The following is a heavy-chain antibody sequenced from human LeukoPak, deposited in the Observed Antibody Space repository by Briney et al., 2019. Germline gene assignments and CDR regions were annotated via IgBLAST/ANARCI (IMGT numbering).Heavy chain of an antibody. CDR2: IYYSGST. D-gene: IGHD3-22*01. J-gene: IGHJ4*02. V-gene: IGHV4-30-4*01. CDR1: GGSISSGDYY. CDR3: ARGGSVNYYDPYDY. Sequence: SSETLSLTCTVSGGSISSGDYYWSWIRQPPGKGLEWIGYIYYSGSTYYSPSLKSQVTISVDTSKNQFSLKLSSVTAADTAVYYCARGGSVNYYDPYDYWGQGTLVTVSS.